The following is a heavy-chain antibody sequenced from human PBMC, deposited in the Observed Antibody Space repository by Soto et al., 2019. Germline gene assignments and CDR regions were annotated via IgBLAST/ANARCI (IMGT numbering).Heavy chain of an antibody. CDR3: ARAPRGVWWGHAFDI. Sequence: SETLSLTCTVSGVSISSGGYYWSLIRQHPGKGLEWIGYIYYSGSTYYNPSLKSRVTISVDTSKNQFSLKLSSVTAAEAAVYYCARAPRGVWWGHAFDIWGKGTMLSV. CDR1: GVSISSGGYY. J-gene: IGHJ3*02. CDR2: IYYSGST. D-gene: IGHD2-15*01. V-gene: IGHV4-31*03.